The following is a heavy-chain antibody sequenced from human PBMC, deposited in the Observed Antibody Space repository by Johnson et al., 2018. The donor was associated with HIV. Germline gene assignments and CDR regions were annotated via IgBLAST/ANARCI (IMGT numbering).Heavy chain of an antibody. Sequence: VQLVESGGGLVKPGGSLRLSCAASGFTFSNAWMSWVRQAPGKGLEWVGRIKSKTDGGTTDYAAPVKGRFTISRDDSKATLSLQMNSLKTEDTAVYYCTTVWPLSLGGVVVMLDGFESWGQGTMVTVSS. V-gene: IGHV3-15*01. CDR1: GFTFSNAW. CDR3: TTVWPLSLGGVVVMLDGFES. CDR2: IKSKTDGGTT. D-gene: IGHD3-16*02. J-gene: IGHJ3*02.